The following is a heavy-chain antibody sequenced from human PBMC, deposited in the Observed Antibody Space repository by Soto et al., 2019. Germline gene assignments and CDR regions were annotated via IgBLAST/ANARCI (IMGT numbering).Heavy chain of an antibody. J-gene: IGHJ4*02. CDR2: ISYDGGSK. CDR1: GFTFSTYG. V-gene: IGHV3-30*18. Sequence: QVQLVESGGGVVQPGKSLRLSCAASGFTFSTYGIHWVRQAPGKGLEWVALISYDGGSKYYGDYVKGRFIISRDNSHNTVSLQMNSLRADDTAVYFCAKEQLAMTVVVADYFDSWGQGPLVTVSS. CDR3: AKEQLAMTVVVADYFDS. D-gene: IGHD3-22*01.